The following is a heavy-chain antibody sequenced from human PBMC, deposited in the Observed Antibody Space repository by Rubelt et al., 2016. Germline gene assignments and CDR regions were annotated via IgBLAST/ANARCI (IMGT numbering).Heavy chain of an antibody. V-gene: IGHV1-24*01. D-gene: IGHD4-23*01. Sequence: VKVSCKASGYTFTSYAMNWVRQAPGKGLEWMGGFDPEDGETIYAQKSQGRVTMTRDTSTSTVYMELSSLRSEDTAVYYCAREDDGGDLLGIFDYWGQGTLVTVSS. J-gene: IGHJ4*02. CDR1: GYTFTSYA. CDR3: AREDDGGDLLGIFDY. CDR2: FDPEDGET.